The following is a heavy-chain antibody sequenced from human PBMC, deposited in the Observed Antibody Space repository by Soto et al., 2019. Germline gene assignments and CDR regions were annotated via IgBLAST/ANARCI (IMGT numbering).Heavy chain of an antibody. CDR1: GFAFRSYN. J-gene: IGHJ4*02. D-gene: IGHD2-15*01. V-gene: IGHV3-21*01. CDR3: ASATVVAGTFDF. Sequence: EVQLVEPGGGMVKPGGSLTLPCAGSGFAFRSYNMNWVRHPPGKGLEWVASISSGRSNIYYADSVKGRFTISRDNAKDSLYLQMDSLRAEDSAVYYCASATVVAGTFDFWAQGTLLTVSS. CDR2: ISSGRSNI.